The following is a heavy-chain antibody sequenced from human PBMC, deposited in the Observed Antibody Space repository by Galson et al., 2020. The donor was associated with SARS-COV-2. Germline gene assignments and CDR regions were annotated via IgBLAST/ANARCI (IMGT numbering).Heavy chain of an antibody. J-gene: IGHJ2*01. V-gene: IGHV3-21*01. CDR3: ARDLGPAPMIKWYFDL. D-gene: IGHD3-16*01. CDR2: IFGSGSYR. Sequence: GESLKISCAASGFTFSDYTMLWVRQAPGKGLEWVSSIFGSGSYRYYADSVKGRFTISRDSAKSSLYLQMNSLGADDTAVYYCARDLGPAPMIKWYFDLWGRGALVTVSS. CDR1: GFTFSDYT.